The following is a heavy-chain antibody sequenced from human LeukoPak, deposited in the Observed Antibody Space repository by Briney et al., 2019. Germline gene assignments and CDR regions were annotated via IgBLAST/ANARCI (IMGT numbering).Heavy chain of an antibody. CDR1: GGSISGNYY. CDR2: IYARGST. J-gene: IGHJ1*01. CDR3: AKDDDWGRYKR. Sequence: SETLSLTCTVSGGSISGNYYWSWIRQPAGKGLEWIGRIYARGSTNYNPSLKSRVTISVDKSKNQFSLKLTSVTAEDTAMYYCAKDDDWGRYKRWGQGTLVTVSS. V-gene: IGHV4-4*07. D-gene: IGHD3-16*01.